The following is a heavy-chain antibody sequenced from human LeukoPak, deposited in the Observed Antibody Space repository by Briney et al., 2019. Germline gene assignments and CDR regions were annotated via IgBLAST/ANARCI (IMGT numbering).Heavy chain of an antibody. CDR2: ISWNSGSI. Sequence: GRSLRLSCAASGFTFDDYAMHWVRQAPGKGLEWVSGISWNSGSIGYADSVKGRFTISRDNAKNSLYLQMNSLRAEDTALYYCAKALVRAGYYYGMDVWAKGPRSPSP. D-gene: IGHD6-13*01. CDR3: AKALVRAGYYYGMDV. J-gene: IGHJ6*02. V-gene: IGHV3-9*01. CDR1: GFTFDDYA.